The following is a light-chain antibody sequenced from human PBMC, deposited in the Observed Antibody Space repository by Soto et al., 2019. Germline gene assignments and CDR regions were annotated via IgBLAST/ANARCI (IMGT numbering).Light chain of an antibody. J-gene: IGKJ1*01. CDR3: QQYNNWPLWT. CDR2: GAS. CDR1: QSVGSN. V-gene: IGKV3-15*01. Sequence: EIVMTQSPATLSVSPGERATLSCRASQSVGSNLAWYQQKPGQAPSLLIYGASTRATGIPARFTGSGSGTEFTLTISSLQSEDFAVYYCQQYNNWPLWTFGQGTKVDMK.